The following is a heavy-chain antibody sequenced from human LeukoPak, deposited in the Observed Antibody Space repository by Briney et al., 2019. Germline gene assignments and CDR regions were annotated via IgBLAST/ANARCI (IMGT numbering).Heavy chain of an antibody. CDR3: ARSGWYLAGWYFDL. Sequence: SETLSLTCTVSGGSISSYYWSWIRQPPGKGLEWIGYIYYSGSTNYNPSLKSRVTISVDTSKNQFSLKLSSVTAADTAVYYCARSGWYLAGWYFDLSGRGTLVTVSS. CDR2: IYYSGST. J-gene: IGHJ2*01. CDR1: GGSISSYY. D-gene: IGHD6-19*01. V-gene: IGHV4-59*08.